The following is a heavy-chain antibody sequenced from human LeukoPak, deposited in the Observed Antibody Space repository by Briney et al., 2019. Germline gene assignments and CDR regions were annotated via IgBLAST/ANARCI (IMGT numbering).Heavy chain of an antibody. D-gene: IGHD6-13*01. Sequence: GGSLRLSCAASGFTFSYYAMSWVRQAPGKGLEWVSGISWNSGSIGYADSVKGRFTISRDNAKNSLYLQMNSLRAEDTALYYCAKDPTREAAAQDYWGQGTLVTVSS. CDR1: GFTFSYYA. J-gene: IGHJ4*02. CDR2: ISWNSGSI. V-gene: IGHV3-9*01. CDR3: AKDPTREAAAQDY.